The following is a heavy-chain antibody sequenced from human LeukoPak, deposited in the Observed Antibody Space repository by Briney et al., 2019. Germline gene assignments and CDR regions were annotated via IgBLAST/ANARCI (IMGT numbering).Heavy chain of an antibody. V-gene: IGHV3-21*01. CDR3: ARDRSADYYGSGSYSPDAFDI. CDR2: ITGSSGYT. J-gene: IGHJ3*02. D-gene: IGHD3-10*01. Sequence: GGSLRLSCAASGFTLSGYGMSWVRQAPGKGLEWVSSITGSSGYTYYADSVRGRFAISRDNAKNSLYLQMNSLRAEDTAVYYCARDRSADYYGSGSYSPDAFDIWGQGTMVTVSS. CDR1: GFTLSGYG.